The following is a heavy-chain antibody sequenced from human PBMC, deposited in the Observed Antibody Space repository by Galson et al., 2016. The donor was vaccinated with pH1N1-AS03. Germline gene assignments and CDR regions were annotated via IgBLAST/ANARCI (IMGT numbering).Heavy chain of an antibody. V-gene: IGHV3-23*01. CDR3: AKDRSSWPPGWGSVDS. CDR2: ISVTGGST. Sequence: SLRLSCATSGFTFSSYGMTWVRQAPGKGLEWVSSISVTGGSTYYADSVKGRFTISRDHSKNTLYLQMSSLRAEDTAVYYCAKDRSSWPPGWGSVDSWGREPWSPSPQ. CDR1: GFTFSSYG. D-gene: IGHD6-13*01. J-gene: IGHJ4*02.